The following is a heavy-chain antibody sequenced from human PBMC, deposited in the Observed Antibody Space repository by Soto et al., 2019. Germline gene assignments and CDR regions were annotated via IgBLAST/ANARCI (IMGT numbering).Heavy chain of an antibody. D-gene: IGHD3-22*01. CDR3: ARGGGDSGYYVSWFDP. CDR2: IFYSGSI. V-gene: IGHV4-31*03. Sequence: SETLSLTCTVSGGPISSGGYYWSWIRQHPGKGLEWIGYIFYSGSIFYNPSLKSRVSLSVDTSKNQFFLKLSFVTAADTAVYYWARGGGDSGYYVSWFDPWGQGTLVTVSS. J-gene: IGHJ5*02. CDR1: GGPISSGGYY.